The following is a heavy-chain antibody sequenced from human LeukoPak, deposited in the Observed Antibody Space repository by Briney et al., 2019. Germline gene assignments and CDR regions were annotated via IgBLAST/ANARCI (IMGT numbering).Heavy chain of an antibody. Sequence: SETLSLTCTVSGGSINSYWSWIRQPAGKGLEWIGRISGSGTITYNPALQSRLSISIDTSKNQFSLKLSSVTAADTVVYYCARSVHPIYGSGSSAIDYWGQGTLVTVSS. CDR3: ARSVHPIYGSGSSAIDY. D-gene: IGHD3-10*01. V-gene: IGHV4-4*07. CDR1: GGSINSY. CDR2: ISGSGTI. J-gene: IGHJ4*02.